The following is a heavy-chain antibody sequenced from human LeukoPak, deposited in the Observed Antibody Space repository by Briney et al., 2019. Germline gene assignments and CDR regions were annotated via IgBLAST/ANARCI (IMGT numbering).Heavy chain of an antibody. Sequence: GRSLRLSRAASGFTFSNYAIHWVRQAPGKGLEWVAVISYDGSNKYYADSVKGRFTISRDNSKNTLYLQMNSLRAEDTAVYYCALGLDYYYGMDVWGQGTTVTVSS. CDR1: GFTFSNYA. CDR3: ALGLDYYYGMDV. V-gene: IGHV3-30*04. J-gene: IGHJ6*02. CDR2: ISYDGSNK.